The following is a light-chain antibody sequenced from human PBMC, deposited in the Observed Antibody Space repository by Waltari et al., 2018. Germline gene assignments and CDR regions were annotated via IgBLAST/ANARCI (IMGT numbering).Light chain of an antibody. Sequence: DIQMTQSPSSLSASAGDRVPITCRASQGISTYLNWYQKKPGKAPQRLIYAASSLESGAPPRFSGSGSGTDFTLTISSLQPEDFATYYCLQYNSNLWTFGQGTKVEIK. CDR1: QGISTY. J-gene: IGKJ1*01. CDR3: LQYNSNLWT. CDR2: AAS. V-gene: IGKV1-17*01.